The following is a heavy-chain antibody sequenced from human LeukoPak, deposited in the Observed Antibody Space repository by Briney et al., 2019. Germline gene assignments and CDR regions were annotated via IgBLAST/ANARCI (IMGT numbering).Heavy chain of an antibody. Sequence: PGGSLRLSCAASGFTFSSYSMNWVRQAPGKGLEWVSSISSSSSYIYYADSVKGRFTISRDNAKNSLYLQMNSLRAEDTAVYYCARGGSGWYEGFDYWGQGTLVTVSS. D-gene: IGHD6-19*01. CDR2: ISSSSSYI. V-gene: IGHV3-21*01. CDR1: GFTFSSYS. CDR3: ARGGSGWYEGFDY. J-gene: IGHJ4*02.